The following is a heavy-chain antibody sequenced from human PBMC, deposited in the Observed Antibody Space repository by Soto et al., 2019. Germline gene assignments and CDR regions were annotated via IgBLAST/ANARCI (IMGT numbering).Heavy chain of an antibody. CDR1: GFTFSSYE. D-gene: IGHD2-2*01. CDR3: ARDIGVGPAGFDY. Sequence: EVQLVESGGGLVQPGGSLRLSCAASGFTFSSYEMNWVRQAPGKGLEWVSHISSGGGSIYYADSVKGRFTISRDNAKNSVYLQMNSLRAEDTAVYYCARDIGVGPAGFDYWGQGTLVTVSS. J-gene: IGHJ4*02. V-gene: IGHV3-48*03. CDR2: ISSGGGSI.